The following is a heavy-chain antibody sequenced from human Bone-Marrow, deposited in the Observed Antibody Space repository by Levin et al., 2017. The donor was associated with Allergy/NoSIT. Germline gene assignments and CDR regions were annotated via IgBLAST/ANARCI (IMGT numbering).Heavy chain of an antibody. CDR3: ARLRESSDV. CDR2: IIPYLGIQ. D-gene: IGHD3-10*01. V-gene: IGHV1-69*02. Sequence: SVKVSCKTSGATFGTHPVIWVRQAPGQGLEWMGRIIPYLGIQNYAQRFQDRLTITADSSTSTAYMELNNLGSDDTAVYYCARLRESSDVWGQGTIVTVSS. CDR1: GATFGTHP. J-gene: IGHJ3*01.